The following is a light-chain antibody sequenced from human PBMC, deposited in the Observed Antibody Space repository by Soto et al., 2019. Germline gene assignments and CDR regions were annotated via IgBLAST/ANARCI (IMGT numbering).Light chain of an antibody. CDR3: CSYAGSRV. Sequence: QSVLTQPASVSGSPGQSITISCTGTSSDVGSYNLVSWYQQHPGKAPKLMIYEGSKRPSGVSNRFSGSKSGNTASLTISGLHAEDEADYYCCSYAGSRVFGGGTKVTVL. CDR2: EGS. J-gene: IGLJ3*02. CDR1: SSDVGSYNL. V-gene: IGLV2-23*01.